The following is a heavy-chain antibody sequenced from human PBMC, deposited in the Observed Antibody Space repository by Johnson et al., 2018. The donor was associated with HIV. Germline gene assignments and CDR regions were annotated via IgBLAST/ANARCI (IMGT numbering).Heavy chain of an antibody. Sequence: QVQLVESGGGVVQPGRSLRLSCAASGFTFSSYAMHWVRQAPGKGLEWVAVISYDGSNKYYADSVKGRFTISRDNSKNTLYLQMNSLRAEDTAVYYCARQYRNSGSRTGAFDIWGQGTMVIVSS. CDR3: ARQYRNSGSRTGAFDI. J-gene: IGHJ3*02. CDR1: GFTFSSYA. D-gene: IGHD1-26*01. V-gene: IGHV3-30-3*01. CDR2: ISYDGSNK.